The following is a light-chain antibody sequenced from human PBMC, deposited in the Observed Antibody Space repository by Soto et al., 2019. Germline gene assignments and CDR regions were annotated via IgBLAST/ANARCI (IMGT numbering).Light chain of an antibody. CDR2: EVS. CDR3: SSYTSSSTYV. Sequence: QSVLTQPASVSGSPGQSITISCTGTSSDVGVYNYVSWYRQHPGKAPKLMIYEVSYRPSGVSNRFSGSKSGNTASLTISGLQAEVEADYYCSSYTSSSTYVFGTGTKVTVL. CDR1: SSDVGVYNY. J-gene: IGLJ1*01. V-gene: IGLV2-14*01.